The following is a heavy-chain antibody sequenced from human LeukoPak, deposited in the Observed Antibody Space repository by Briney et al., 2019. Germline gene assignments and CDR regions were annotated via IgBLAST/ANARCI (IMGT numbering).Heavy chain of an antibody. J-gene: IGHJ5*02. V-gene: IGHV1-69*13. CDR2: IIPIFGTA. D-gene: IGHD2-2*01. Sequence: PVKVSCKASGGTFSSYAISWVRQAPGQGLEWMGGIIPIFGTANYAQKFQGRVTITADESTSTAYMELSSLRSEDTAVYYCAREYCSSTSCTGKFDPWGQGTLVTVSS. CDR1: GGTFSSYA. CDR3: AREYCSSTSCTGKFDP.